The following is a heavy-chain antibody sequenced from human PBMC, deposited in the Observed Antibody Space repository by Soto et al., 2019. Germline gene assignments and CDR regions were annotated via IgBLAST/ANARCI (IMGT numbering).Heavy chain of an antibody. Sequence: PGGSLRLSCTASGFTFGDYAMSWFRHAPGKGLEWVGFIRSKAYGGTTEYAASVKGRFTISRDDSKSIAYLQMNSLKTEDTAVYYCTRNPPARGAFDIWGQGTMVTVSS. CDR3: TRNPPARGAFDI. CDR2: IRSKAYGGTT. J-gene: IGHJ3*02. V-gene: IGHV3-49*03. CDR1: GFTFGDYA.